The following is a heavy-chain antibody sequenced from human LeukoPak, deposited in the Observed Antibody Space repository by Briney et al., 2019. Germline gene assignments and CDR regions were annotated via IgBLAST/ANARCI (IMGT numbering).Heavy chain of an antibody. CDR1: GYSISSGYY. Sequence: SETLYLTCTVSGYSISSGYYWGWIRQPPGKGLEWTGSIDHSGSTYYNPSLKSRITISVDTSKNQFSLKLSSVTAADTAVYYCARVIKSIAARPEAYYYYYYMDVWGKGTTVTVSS. CDR2: IDHSGST. V-gene: IGHV4-38-2*02. CDR3: ARVIKSIAARPEAYYYYYYMDV. D-gene: IGHD6-6*01. J-gene: IGHJ6*03.